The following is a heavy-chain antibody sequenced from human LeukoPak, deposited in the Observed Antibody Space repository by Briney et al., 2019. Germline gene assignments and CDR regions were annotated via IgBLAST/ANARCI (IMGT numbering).Heavy chain of an antibody. D-gene: IGHD1-26*01. Sequence: ASVKVSCKASGYTFTSYYMHWVRQAPGQGLEWMGIINPSGGSTSYAQKFQGRVTMTRDTSTSTVYMELSSLRSEDTAVYYCAKVSWELGGFDYWGQGTLVTVSS. J-gene: IGHJ4*02. CDR3: AKVSWELGGFDY. CDR2: INPSGGST. V-gene: IGHV1-46*01. CDR1: GYTFTSYY.